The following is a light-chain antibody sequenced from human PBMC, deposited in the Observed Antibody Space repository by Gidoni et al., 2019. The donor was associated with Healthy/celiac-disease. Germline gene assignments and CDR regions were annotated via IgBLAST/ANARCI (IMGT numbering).Light chain of an antibody. Sequence: EIVLTQSPATLSLSPGERATLSCRASQSVSSYLAWYQQKPGQAPRLLIYDASNRATGIPARFSGSGSGTDVTLTISSLEPEDFAVYYCQQRSNWPPITFXXXTRLEIK. CDR1: QSVSSY. CDR3: QQRSNWPPIT. J-gene: IGKJ5*01. CDR2: DAS. V-gene: IGKV3-11*01.